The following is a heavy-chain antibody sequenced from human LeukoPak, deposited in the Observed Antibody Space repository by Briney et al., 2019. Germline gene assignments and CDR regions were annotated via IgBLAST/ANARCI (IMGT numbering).Heavy chain of an antibody. CDR1: GYSFTSYW. CDR2: IDPSDSYT. J-gene: IGHJ4*02. CDR3: ARRNYYYDSSGYYYYFDY. V-gene: IGHV5-10-1*01. Sequence: KISCKGSGYSFTSYWISWVRQMPGKGLEWMGRIDPSDSYTNYSPSFQGHATISADKSISTAYLQWSSLKDSDTAMYYCARRNYYYDSSGYYYYFDYWGQGTLVTVSS. D-gene: IGHD3-22*01.